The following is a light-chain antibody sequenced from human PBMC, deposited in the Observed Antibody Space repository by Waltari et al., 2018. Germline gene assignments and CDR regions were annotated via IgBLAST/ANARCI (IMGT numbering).Light chain of an antibody. J-gene: IGLJ3*02. CDR1: SGHSRNI. CDR2: VNSDGSH. CDR3: ETGGHGTWV. V-gene: IGLV4-69*01. Sequence: QLVLTQSPSASASLGASVKLTCTLSSGHSRNIIAWLQQRPERGPRYLMKVNSDGSHYKGDDIPDRFSVSSSGAERYLTISSLQSEDEADYYCETGGHGTWVFGGGTKLTVL.